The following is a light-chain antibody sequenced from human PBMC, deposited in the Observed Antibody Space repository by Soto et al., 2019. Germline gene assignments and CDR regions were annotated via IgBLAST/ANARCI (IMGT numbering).Light chain of an antibody. V-gene: IGKV3-20*01. CDR1: QSVSRDY. CDR3: QHYEHTPPPLT. CDR2: GAS. J-gene: IGKJ3*01. Sequence: EIVFTQSPDPLSLSPGERATLSCRASQSVSRDYLVLCQQKPGLPPRLVIYGASRRDTGIPDRFSGSGAGTDFILTISRLEPEDIAVDYCQHYEHTPPPLTFGPGTKVDIK.